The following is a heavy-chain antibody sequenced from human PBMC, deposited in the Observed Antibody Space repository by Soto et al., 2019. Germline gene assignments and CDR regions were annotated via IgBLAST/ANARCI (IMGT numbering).Heavy chain of an antibody. CDR2: IYSGGST. J-gene: IGHJ4*02. CDR3: ARAPSRLRHLLFDY. CDR1: GFTVSSNY. V-gene: IGHV3-53*02. Sequence: EVQLVETGGGLIQPGGSLRLSCAASGFTVSSNYMSWVRQAPGKGLEWVSVIYSGGSTYYADSVKGRFTISRDNSKNTLYLQMNSLRAEDTAVYYCARAPSRLRHLLFDYWGQGTLVTVSS. D-gene: IGHD5-12*01.